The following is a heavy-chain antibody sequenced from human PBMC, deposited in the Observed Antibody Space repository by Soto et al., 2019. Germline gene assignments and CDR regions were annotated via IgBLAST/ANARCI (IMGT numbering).Heavy chain of an antibody. Sequence: PSETLSLTCTVSGGSISSGDYYWSWIRQPPGKGLEWIGYIYYSGSTSYNPSLKSRVTISVDTSKKQFSLKLSSVTAADTAVYYCAREGQYVWGSYRRAGFDYWGKGTLVTVSS. CDR3: AREGQYVWGSYRRAGFDY. CDR1: GGSISSGDYY. CDR2: IYYSGST. D-gene: IGHD3-16*02. J-gene: IGHJ4*02. V-gene: IGHV4-30-4*01.